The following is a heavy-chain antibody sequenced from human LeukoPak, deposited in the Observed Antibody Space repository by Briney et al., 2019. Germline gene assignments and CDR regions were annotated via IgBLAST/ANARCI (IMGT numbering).Heavy chain of an antibody. J-gene: IGHJ4*02. CDR3: AREIAADRGFDS. V-gene: IGHV3-48*04. D-gene: IGHD6-6*01. Sequence: GGSLRLSCAASGFTFSKYWMNWVRQAPGKGLECVSYISSGGSITYYTDSVKGRFTISRDNGKNALYLQMNSLRAEDTAVYYCAREIAADRGFDSWGQGTLVTVSS. CDR1: GFTFSKYW. CDR2: ISSGGSIT.